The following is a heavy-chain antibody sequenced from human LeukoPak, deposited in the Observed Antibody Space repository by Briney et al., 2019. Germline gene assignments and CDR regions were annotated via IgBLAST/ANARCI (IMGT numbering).Heavy chain of an antibody. J-gene: IGHJ4*02. CDR3: ARGLSHYDFWSGYPPEYYFDY. D-gene: IGHD3-3*01. Sequence: SETLSLTCAVYGGSFSGYYWSWIRQPPGKGREWIGEINHSGSTNYNPSLKSRVTISVDTSKNQFSLKLSSVTAADTAVYYCARGLSHYDFWSGYPPEYYFDYWGQGTLVTVSS. CDR1: GGSFSGYY. V-gene: IGHV4-34*01. CDR2: INHSGST.